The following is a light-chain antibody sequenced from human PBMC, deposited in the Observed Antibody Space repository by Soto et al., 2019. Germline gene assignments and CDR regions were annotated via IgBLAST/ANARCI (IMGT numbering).Light chain of an antibody. CDR2: GNS. CDR1: SSKNGAGYD. CDR3: QSYDSRLSGSGV. V-gene: IGLV1-40*01. Sequence: QSVLTQPPSVSGAPGQRVTISCTGSSSKNGAGYDVHWYQQLPGTAPKLLIYGNSNRPSGVPDRFSGSKSGTSASLAITGLQAEDEADYYCQSYDSRLSGSGVFGTGTKVTVL. J-gene: IGLJ1*01.